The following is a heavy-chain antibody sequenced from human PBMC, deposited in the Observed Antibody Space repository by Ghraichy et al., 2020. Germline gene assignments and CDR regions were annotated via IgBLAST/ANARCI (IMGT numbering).Heavy chain of an antibody. J-gene: IGHJ4*02. CDR1: GFSCSDYY. CDR2: IRNKAESFST. V-gene: IGHV3-72*01. Sequence: GGSLRLSCAASGFSCSDYYMDWVRQAPGKGLEWVGRIRNKAESFSTVYAASAKGRFAISRDDLKNSVFLQMNSLKTEDTAVYYCARGVDFLTGHSHFDYWGQGALVTVSS. D-gene: IGHD3-9*01. CDR3: ARGVDFLTGHSHFDY.